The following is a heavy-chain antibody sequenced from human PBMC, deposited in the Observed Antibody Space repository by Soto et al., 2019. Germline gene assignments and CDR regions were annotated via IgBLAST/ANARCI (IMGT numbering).Heavy chain of an antibody. CDR3: ARDSGYSGYDWTYYYYYGMDV. D-gene: IGHD5-12*01. CDR1: GGSISSGGYY. Sequence: SETLSLTCTVSGGSISSGGYYWSWIRQHPGKGLEWIGYIYYSGSTYYNPSLKSRVTISVDTSKNQFSLKLSSVTAADTAVYYCARDSGYSGYDWTYYYYYGMDVWGQGTTVT. J-gene: IGHJ6*02. CDR2: IYYSGST. V-gene: IGHV4-31*03.